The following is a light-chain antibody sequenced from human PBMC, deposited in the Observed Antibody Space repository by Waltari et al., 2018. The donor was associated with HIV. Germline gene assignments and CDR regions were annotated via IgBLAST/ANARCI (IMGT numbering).Light chain of an antibody. CDR3: AAWDDSLSGPWV. CDR1: SSNIGSNY. Sequence: QSVLTQPPSVSGTPGQRVSISCSGCSSNIGSNYVYWYKQLPGTAPKLLIYRNNQRPSGVPDRFSGSKSGTSAALAISGLRSEDEADYYCAAWDDSLSGPWVFGGGTKLTVL. J-gene: IGLJ3*02. CDR2: RNN. V-gene: IGLV1-47*01.